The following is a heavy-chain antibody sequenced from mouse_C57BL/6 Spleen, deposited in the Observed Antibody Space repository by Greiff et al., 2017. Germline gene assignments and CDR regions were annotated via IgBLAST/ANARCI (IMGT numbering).Heavy chain of an antibody. D-gene: IGHD2-4*01. CDR1: GYSITSGYY. CDR2: ISYDGSS. V-gene: IGHV3-6*01. Sequence: EVKLQESGPGLVKPSQSLSLTCSVTGYSITSGYYWNWIRQFPGNKLEWMGYISYDGSSNYNPSLKNRISITRDTSKNQFFLKLNSVTTEDTATYYCATIYYDYDGTGWGQGTLVTVSA. J-gene: IGHJ3*01. CDR3: ATIYYDYDGTG.